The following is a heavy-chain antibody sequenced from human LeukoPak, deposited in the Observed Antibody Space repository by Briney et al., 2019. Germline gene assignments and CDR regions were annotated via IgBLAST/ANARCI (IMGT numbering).Heavy chain of an antibody. J-gene: IGHJ5*02. CDR3: VKLSSGSGSSFGFDP. CDR2: IPNGGVTT. Sequence: PGGSLRLSCAASGFTFGSYAMGWVRQTPGKSLEWVSIIPNGGVTTYYADSVRGRFTISRDNSKDLLYLQMDSLRAEDTAVYYCVKLSSGSGSSFGFDPWGLGTLVTVSS. V-gene: IGHV3-23*01. D-gene: IGHD6-13*01. CDR1: GFTFGSYA.